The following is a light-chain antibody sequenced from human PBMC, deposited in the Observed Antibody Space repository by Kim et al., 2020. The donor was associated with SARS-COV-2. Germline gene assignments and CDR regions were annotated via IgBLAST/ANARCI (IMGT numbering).Light chain of an antibody. CDR1: NIGSKS. V-gene: IGLV3-21*04. J-gene: IGLJ3*02. Sequence: SYELTQPPSVSVAPGKTARITCGGNNIGSKSVHWYQQKPGQAPVLVIYYDSDRPSGIPERFSGSNSGNTATLTISRVEAGDEADYYCQVWDSSDRRVFGGGTQQTVL. CDR2: YDS. CDR3: QVWDSSDRRV.